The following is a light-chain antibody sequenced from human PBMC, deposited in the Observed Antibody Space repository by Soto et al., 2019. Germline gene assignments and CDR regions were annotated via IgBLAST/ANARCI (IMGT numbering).Light chain of an antibody. Sequence: DIQMTPSPSTLSASVGDRVTITCRASQSIGSSLAWYQQKPGKAPNLLISDASSLERGVPSRFSGSGSGTEFTLTIRSLQPDDFATYYCQQYNGYSRTFGQGTKVDIK. CDR2: DAS. CDR3: QQYNGYSRT. J-gene: IGKJ1*01. CDR1: QSIGSS. V-gene: IGKV1-5*01.